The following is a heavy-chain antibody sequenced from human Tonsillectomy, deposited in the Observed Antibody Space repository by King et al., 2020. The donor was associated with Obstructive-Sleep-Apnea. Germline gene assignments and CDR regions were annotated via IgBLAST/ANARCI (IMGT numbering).Heavy chain of an antibody. J-gene: IGHJ4*02. CDR3: AREVGVVIVIPAGNY. V-gene: IGHV3-7*01. CDR2: IKQDGSEK. Sequence: VQLVESGGGLVQPGGSLRLSCAASGFTFNNYWMGGVRQAPGKGLEGVANIKQDGSEKYFVDSVKGRFTISRDKAKNSLYLQMKSLRAEDTAVYYCAREVGVVIVIPAGNYWGQGMLVTVSS. D-gene: IGHD3-16*02. CDR1: GFTFNNYW.